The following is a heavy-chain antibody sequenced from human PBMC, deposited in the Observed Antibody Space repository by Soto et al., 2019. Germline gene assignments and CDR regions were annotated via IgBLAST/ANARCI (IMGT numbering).Heavy chain of an antibody. D-gene: IGHD6-13*01. CDR3: ARGRGSSWYRDYYYYGMDV. V-gene: IGHV4-34*01. CDR2: INHSGST. CDR1: GGSFSGYY. Sequence: SETLSLTCAVYGGSFSGYYWSWIRQPPGKGLEWIGEINHSGSTNYNPSLKSRVTISVDTSKNQFSLKLSSATAADTAVYYCARGRGSSWYRDYYYYGMDVWGQGTTVTVSS. J-gene: IGHJ6*02.